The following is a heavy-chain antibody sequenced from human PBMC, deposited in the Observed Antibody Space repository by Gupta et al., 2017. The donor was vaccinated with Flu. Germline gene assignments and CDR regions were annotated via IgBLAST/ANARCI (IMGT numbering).Heavy chain of an antibody. CDR3: ARAFTIATDQFDF. CDR2: VRTKAKGYTT. V-gene: IGHV3-72*01. CDR1: GFTFSYHY. J-gene: IGHJ4*02. D-gene: IGHD2-21*01. Sequence: EVQLVESGGGLVQPGGSLRLSCAASGFTFSYHYMDWVRQAPGKGPEWVGRVRTKAKGYTTEYAASVQGRFTISRDDSRSLVHLQMSSLRIEDTAVYYCARAFTIATDQFDFWGQGTLVTVSS.